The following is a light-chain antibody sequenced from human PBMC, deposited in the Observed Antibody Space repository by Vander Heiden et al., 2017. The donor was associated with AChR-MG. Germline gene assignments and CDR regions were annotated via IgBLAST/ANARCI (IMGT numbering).Light chain of an antibody. V-gene: IGKV1-9*01. CDR3: QQLKSYRLT. CDR1: QGISSY. CDR2: AAS. Sequence: DIQFTQSPSFLSASVGDRVPITCRASQGISSYLAWYQQKPGKAPKLLIYAASTLQSGVPSRFSGSGSGTEFTLTISSLQPEDFATYYCQQLKSYRLTFGQGTRLEIK. J-gene: IGKJ5*01.